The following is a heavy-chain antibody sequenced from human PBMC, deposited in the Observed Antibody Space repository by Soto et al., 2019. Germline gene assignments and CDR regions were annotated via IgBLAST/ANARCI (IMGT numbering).Heavy chain of an antibody. J-gene: IGHJ6*02. CDR1: GYTFTSYG. CDR2: ISAYNGNT. CDR3: ASVKYSPPYYYYYGMDV. D-gene: IGHD5-18*01. V-gene: IGHV1-18*01. Sequence: QVQLVQSGAEVKKPGASVKVSCKASGYTFTSYGICWVRQAPGQGLEWMGWISAYNGNTNYAQKLQGRVTMTTDTSTSTAYMELRSLTSDDTAVYYSASVKYSPPYYYYYGMDVWGQGTTVTVSS.